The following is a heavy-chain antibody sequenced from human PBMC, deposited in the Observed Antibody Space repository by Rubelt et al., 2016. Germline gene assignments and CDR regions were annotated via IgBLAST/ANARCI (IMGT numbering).Heavy chain of an antibody. CDR3: ARFGTKPSDY. CDR1: GGPFSSYA. Sequence: QVQLVQSGAEVKKPGSSVKVSCKASGGPFSSYATSWVRQAPGQGLEWLGRTIPILGIANCAQKFQGRVTITADKCTGTAYMELSSLRSEDTAVYYCARFGTKPSDYWGQGTLVTVSS. V-gene: IGHV1-69*04. J-gene: IGHJ4*02. CDR2: TIPILGIA. D-gene: IGHD1-1*01.